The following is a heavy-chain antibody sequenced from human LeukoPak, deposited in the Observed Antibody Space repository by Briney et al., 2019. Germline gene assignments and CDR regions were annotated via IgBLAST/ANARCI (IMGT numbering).Heavy chain of an antibody. V-gene: IGHV4-4*09. CDR2: IYTSGST. D-gene: IGHD3-10*01. CDR3: ASSYFGYTFDY. Sequence: GSLRLSCRGFGFTFSNAWVTWIRQPPGKGLEWIGYIYTSGSTNYNPSLKSRVTISVDTSKNQFSLKLSSVTAADTAVYYCASSYFGYTFDYWGQGTLVTVSS. J-gene: IGHJ4*02. CDR1: GFTFSNAW.